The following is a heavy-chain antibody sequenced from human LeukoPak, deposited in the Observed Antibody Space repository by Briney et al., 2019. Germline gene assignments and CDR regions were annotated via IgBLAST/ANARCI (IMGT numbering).Heavy chain of an antibody. CDR1: GGTFSSYA. Sequence: ASVKVSCKASGGTFSSYAISWVRQAPGQGLEWMGGIIPIFGTANYAQKFQGRVTITADESTSTAYMELRSLRSDDTAVYYCARDRARSYYDSSRECDYWGQGTLVTVSS. V-gene: IGHV1-69*13. D-gene: IGHD3-22*01. CDR3: ARDRARSYYDSSRECDY. J-gene: IGHJ4*02. CDR2: IIPIFGTA.